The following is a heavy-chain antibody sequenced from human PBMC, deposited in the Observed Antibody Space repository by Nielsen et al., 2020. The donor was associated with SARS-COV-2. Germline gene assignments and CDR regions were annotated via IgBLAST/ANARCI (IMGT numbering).Heavy chain of an antibody. CDR3: TTVPKLSSGSYPDYYYYGMDV. CDR1: GFTFSNAW. CDR2: IKSKTDGGTT. V-gene: IGHV3-15*01. D-gene: IGHD3-10*01. J-gene: IGHJ6*02. Sequence: GESLKISCAASGFTFSNAWMSWVRQAPGKGLEWVGRIKSKTDGGTTDYAAPVKGRFTISRDDSKNTLYLQMNSLKTEDTAVYYCTTVPKLSSGSYPDYYYYGMDVWGQGTTVTVSS.